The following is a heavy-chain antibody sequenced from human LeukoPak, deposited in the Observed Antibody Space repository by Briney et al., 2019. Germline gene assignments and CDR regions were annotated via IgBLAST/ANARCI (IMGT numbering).Heavy chain of an antibody. D-gene: IGHD3-22*01. CDR1: GFTVSNNY. CDR3: AAGRDYDSSGYYLH. V-gene: IGHV3-53*01. J-gene: IGHJ4*02. CDR2: IYSGGST. Sequence: GGSLRLSCAASGFTVSNNYMSWVRQAPGKGLEGVSVIYSGGSTYYADSVKGRFTISRDNSKNTLYLQVNSLRDEDTAVYYCAAGRDYDSSGYYLHWGQGTLVTVSS.